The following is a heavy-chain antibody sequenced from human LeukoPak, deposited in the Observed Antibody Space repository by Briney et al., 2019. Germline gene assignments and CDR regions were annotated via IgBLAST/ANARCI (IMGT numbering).Heavy chain of an antibody. V-gene: IGHV5-51*01. CDR3: ARLPQWGGTYHFDY. D-gene: IGHD1-26*01. CDR2: IYPGDSDT. CDR1: GYSLTNYW. Sequence: GESLKISCKGSGYSLTNYWIGWVRQMPGKGLEWMGIIYPGDSDTRYSPSFLGQVTISADKSISTAYLQWSSLEASDTAMYYCARLPQWGGTYHFDYWGQGTLVTVSS. J-gene: IGHJ4*02.